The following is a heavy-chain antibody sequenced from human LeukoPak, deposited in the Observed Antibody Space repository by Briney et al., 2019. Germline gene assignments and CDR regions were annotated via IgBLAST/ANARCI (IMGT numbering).Heavy chain of an antibody. D-gene: IGHD3-9*01. CDR3: AKTLRYFDWLLYY. J-gene: IGHJ4*02. CDR1: GFVFSNYG. Sequence: PGGSLRLSCAGSGFVFSNYGMSWVRQAPGKGLEWVSGITGSASSTYHADSVKGRFTISRDNSKNTLYLQMNSLRAEDTAVYYCAKTLRYFDWLLYYWGQGTLVTVSS. CDR2: ITGSASST. V-gene: IGHV3-23*01.